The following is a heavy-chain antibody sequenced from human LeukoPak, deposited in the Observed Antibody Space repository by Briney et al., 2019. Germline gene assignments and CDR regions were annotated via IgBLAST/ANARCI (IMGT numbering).Heavy chain of an antibody. D-gene: IGHD2-21*02. CDR1: GFTFSSYW. J-gene: IGHJ4*02. CDR3: AREGDLESFDY. Sequence: GGSLRLSCAASGFTFSSYWMSWVRQAPGKGLEWVANIKQDGSEKYYVDSVKGRFTISRDNAKNSLYLQMNSLRAEGTAVYYCAREGDLESFDYWGQGTLVTVTS. CDR2: IKQDGSEK. V-gene: IGHV3-7*01.